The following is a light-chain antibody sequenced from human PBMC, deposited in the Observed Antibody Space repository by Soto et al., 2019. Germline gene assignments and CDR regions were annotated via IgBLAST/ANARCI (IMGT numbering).Light chain of an antibody. Sequence: IVLTQSPGTLSLSPGERATLSCRASQSVSDNYLAWYQQRPGQAPRLVIYGASNRATGIPDRFSGSGSATDFTLTISRLEPEDFAVYYCQQYGSSPTFGGGTKVEIK. CDR2: GAS. J-gene: IGKJ4*01. CDR1: QSVSDNY. V-gene: IGKV3-20*01. CDR3: QQYGSSPT.